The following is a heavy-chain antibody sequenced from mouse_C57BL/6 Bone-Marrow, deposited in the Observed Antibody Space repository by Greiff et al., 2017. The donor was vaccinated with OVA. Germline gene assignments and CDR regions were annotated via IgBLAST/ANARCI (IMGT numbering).Heavy chain of an antibody. CDR2: ISSGGSYT. Sequence: EVKLVESGGDLVKPGGSLKLSCAASGFTFSSYGMSWVRQTPDKRLEWVATISSGGSYTYYPDSVKGRFTISRDNAKNTLYLQMSSLKSEDTAMYYCARQGGSRKGYPYFDYWGQGTTLTVSS. V-gene: IGHV5-6*01. CDR3: ARQGGSRKGYPYFDY. CDR1: GFTFSSYG. J-gene: IGHJ2*01. D-gene: IGHD1-1*01.